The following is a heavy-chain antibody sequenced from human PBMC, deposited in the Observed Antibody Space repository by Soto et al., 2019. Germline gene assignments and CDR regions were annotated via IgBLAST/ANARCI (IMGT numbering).Heavy chain of an antibody. Sequence: EVQLVESGGGLVQPGGSLRLSCAASGFTFSSYWMSWLRQAPGTGLEWVANIKQDGSEKYYVDSVKGRFTISRDTAKNSLYLQMNSLRAEDTAVFYCERESKGWLSPYSGSGNLVTVSS. V-gene: IGHV3-7*01. CDR3: ERESKGWLSPY. J-gene: IGHJ4*01. D-gene: IGHD3-22*01. CDR2: IKQDGSEK. CDR1: GFTFSSYW.